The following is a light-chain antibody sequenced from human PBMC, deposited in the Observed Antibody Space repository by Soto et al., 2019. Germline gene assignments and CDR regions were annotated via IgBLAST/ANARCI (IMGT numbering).Light chain of an antibody. V-gene: IGKV3-15*01. CDR3: QQYNKWPRT. CDR1: QSISSD. CDR2: GAS. Sequence: EIVMTQSPSTLSVSPWERSTVSFMASQSISSDVAWYQQKPGQAPRLLIYGASTTATGIPARFSGSGSGTEFTLTISSLQSEDFAVYNCQQYNKWPRTFGQGTKVDI. J-gene: IGKJ2*01.